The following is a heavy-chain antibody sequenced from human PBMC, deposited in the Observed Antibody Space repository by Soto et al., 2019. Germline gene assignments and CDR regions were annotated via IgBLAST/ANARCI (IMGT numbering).Heavy chain of an antibody. CDR1: GYSISSGYY. CDR3: ARAGYYDSSASSRFDP. V-gene: IGHV4-38-2*01. J-gene: IGHJ5*02. D-gene: IGHD3-22*01. Sequence: SETLSLTCAVSGYSISSGYYWGWIRQPPGKGLEWIGSIYHSGSTYYNPSLKSRVTISADTSKNQFSLKLSSVTAADTAVYYCARAGYYDSSASSRFDPWGQGTLVTVSS. CDR2: IYHSGST.